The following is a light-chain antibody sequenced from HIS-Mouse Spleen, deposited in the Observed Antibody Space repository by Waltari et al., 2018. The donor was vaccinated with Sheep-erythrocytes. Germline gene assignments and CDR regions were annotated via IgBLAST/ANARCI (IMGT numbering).Light chain of an antibody. CDR3: CSYAGSSTPWV. CDR2: EGR. Sequence: QSALTQPASVSGSPGQSITISCTGTSSDVGSYNLVSWYQQHPGKAPKLMIYEGRKRPSGVSNRFSGSKSGNTASLTISGLQAEDDADYYCCSYAGSSTPWVFGGGTKLTVL. V-gene: IGLV2-23*01. CDR1: SSDVGSYNL. J-gene: IGLJ3*02.